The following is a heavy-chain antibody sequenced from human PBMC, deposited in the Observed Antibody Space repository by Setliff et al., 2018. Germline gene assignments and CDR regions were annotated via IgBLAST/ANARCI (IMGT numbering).Heavy chain of an antibody. D-gene: IGHD2-21*01. J-gene: IGHJ6*03. CDR3: ARGAQFQFNVDSRYMDV. CDR1: GGSFNGYF. CDR2: INHTGST. Sequence: SETLSLTCAIYGGSFNGYFWSWIRQSPGEELEWIGEINHTGSTNYIPSLMSRVTISMGTYRNQFSLRLSSLTAADAAVYYCARGAQFQFNVDSRYMDVWGKGISVTVSS. V-gene: IGHV4-34*01.